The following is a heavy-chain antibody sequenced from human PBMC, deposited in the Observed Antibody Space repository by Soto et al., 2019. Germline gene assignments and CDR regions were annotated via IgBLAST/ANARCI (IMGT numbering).Heavy chain of an antibody. V-gene: IGHV1-69*13. CDR2: IIPIFGTA. J-gene: IGHJ3*02. D-gene: IGHD6-13*01. CDR3: ARDQPDIAAAEDDAFDI. Sequence: SVKVSCKASGGTFSSYAISWVRQAPGQGLEWMGGIIPIFGTANYAQKFQGRVTITADESTSTAYMELSSPRSEDTAVYYCARDQPDIAAAEDDAFDIWGQGTMVTVSS. CDR1: GGTFSSYA.